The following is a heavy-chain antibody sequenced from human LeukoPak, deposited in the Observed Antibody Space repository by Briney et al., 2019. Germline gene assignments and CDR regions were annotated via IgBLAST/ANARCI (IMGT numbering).Heavy chain of an antibody. CDR2: IGTAGDT. CDR1: GFTFSSYD. Sequence: GESLKISCAASGFTFSSYDMHWVRQATGKGLEWVSAIGTAGDTYYPGSVKGRFTISRENAKNSLYLQMNSLRAGDTAVYYCARASDGHFDYWGQGTLVTVSS. J-gene: IGHJ4*02. CDR3: ARASDGHFDY. V-gene: IGHV3-13*01.